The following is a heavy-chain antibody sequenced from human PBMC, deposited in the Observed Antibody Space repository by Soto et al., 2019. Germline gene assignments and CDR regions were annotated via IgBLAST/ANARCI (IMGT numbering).Heavy chain of an antibody. Sequence: GGSLRLSCAASGFTFSSYGMHWVRQAPGKGLEWVAVISYDGSNKYYADSVKGRFTISRDNSKNTLYLQMNSLRAEDTAVYYCAKARHYYDSSGTLYYFDYWGQGXLVTVSS. CDR1: GFTFSSYG. CDR3: AKARHYYDSSGTLYYFDY. V-gene: IGHV3-30*18. D-gene: IGHD3-22*01. CDR2: ISYDGSNK. J-gene: IGHJ4*02.